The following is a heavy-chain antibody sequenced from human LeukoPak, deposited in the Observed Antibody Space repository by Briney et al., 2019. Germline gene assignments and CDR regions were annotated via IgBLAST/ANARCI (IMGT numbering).Heavy chain of an antibody. D-gene: IGHD3-22*01. CDR3: ARGLRIGNYYDSSGYQEDPNLYRY. Sequence: SETLSLTCTVSGGSISSYYWSWIRQPPGKGLEWIGYIYYSGTTNYNPSLKSRVTISVDTSKNQFSLKLSSVTAADTAVYYCARGLRIGNYYDSSGYQEDPNLYRYWGQGTLVTVSS. V-gene: IGHV4-59*12. CDR1: GGSISSYY. CDR2: IYYSGTT. J-gene: IGHJ4*02.